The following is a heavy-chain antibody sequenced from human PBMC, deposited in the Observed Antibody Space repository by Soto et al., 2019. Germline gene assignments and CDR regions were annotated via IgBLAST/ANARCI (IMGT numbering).Heavy chain of an antibody. CDR2: ISYDGSNK. CDR3: ASLTHYYGSGSYYLHYYYYYGMDV. Sequence: QVQLVESGGGVVQPGRSLRLSCAASGFTFSSYAMHWVRQAPGKGLEWVAVISYDGSNKYYADSVKGRFTISRDNSKNTLYLQMNSLRAEATAVYYCASLTHYYGSGSYYLHYYYYYGMDVWGQGTTVTVSS. CDR1: GFTFSSYA. D-gene: IGHD3-10*01. J-gene: IGHJ6*02. V-gene: IGHV3-30-3*01.